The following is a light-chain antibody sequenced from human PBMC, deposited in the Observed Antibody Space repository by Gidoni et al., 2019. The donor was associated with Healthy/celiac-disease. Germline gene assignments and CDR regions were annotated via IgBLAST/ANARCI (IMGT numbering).Light chain of an antibody. J-gene: IGKJ4*01. CDR3: QQRSNWPLT. Sequence: EIVLTPSPATLSLSPGERATLSCRASQSVSSYLAWYQQKPGQAPRLLIYDASNRATGIPARFSGSGSGTDFTRTISSLEPEDFAVYYCQQRSNWPLTFGGGTKVESK. CDR1: QSVSSY. CDR2: DAS. V-gene: IGKV3-11*01.